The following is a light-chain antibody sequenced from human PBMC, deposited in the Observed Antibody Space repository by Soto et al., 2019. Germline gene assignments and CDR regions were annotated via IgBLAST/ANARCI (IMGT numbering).Light chain of an antibody. J-gene: IGLJ1*01. CDR2: DVT. CDR1: SSDVGGYNF. Sequence: QSALTQIDSVSGSPGQSITISCTGTSSDVGGYNFVSWYQQHSGRAPKLMIYDVTNRPSGVSNRFSGSKSGNTASLTISGLQPEDEADYYCSSYSSSNTPYVLGTGTKVIVL. CDR3: SSYSSSNTPYV. V-gene: IGLV2-14*01.